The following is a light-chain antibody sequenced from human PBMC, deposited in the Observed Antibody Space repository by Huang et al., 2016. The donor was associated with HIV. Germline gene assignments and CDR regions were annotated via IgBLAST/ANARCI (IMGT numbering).Light chain of an antibody. CDR1: RSVSNY. CDR2: DAS. V-gene: IGKV3-11*01. J-gene: IGKJ2*01. Sequence: EIVLTQSPATLSLSPGERATLACRASRSVSNYLAWYQQKPGQAPRLLIYDASPRATGIPGRFSGSGSGTDFTLTISSLEPEDFAVYYCQQRSNTFGQGTKLEIK. CDR3: QQRSNT.